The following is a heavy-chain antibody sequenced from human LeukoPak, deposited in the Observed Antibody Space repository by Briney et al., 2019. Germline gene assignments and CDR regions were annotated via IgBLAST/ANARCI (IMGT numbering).Heavy chain of an antibody. CDR2: IYHSGST. CDR3: ARQVVEMATISAFDI. V-gene: IGHV4-38-2*01. CDR1: GYSISSGYY. D-gene: IGHD5-24*01. Sequence: SETLSLTCAVSGYSISSGYYCGWIRQPPGKGLEWIGSIYHSGSTYYNPSLKSRVTISVDTSKNQFSLKLSSVTAADTAVYYCARQVVEMATISAFDIWGQGTMVTVSS. J-gene: IGHJ3*02.